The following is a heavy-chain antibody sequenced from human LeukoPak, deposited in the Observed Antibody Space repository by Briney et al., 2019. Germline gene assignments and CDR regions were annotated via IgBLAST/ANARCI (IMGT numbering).Heavy chain of an antibody. V-gene: IGHV3-9*01. CDR1: GFTFDDYA. CDR2: ISWNSGSI. Sequence: GGSLRLSCAASGFTFDDYAMHWVRQAPGKGLEWVSGISWNSGSIGYADSVKGRFTISRDNAKNSLYLQMNSLRAEDTAVYYCGGLPRGYWGQGTLVTVSS. D-gene: IGHD1-26*01. CDR3: GGLPRGY. J-gene: IGHJ4*02.